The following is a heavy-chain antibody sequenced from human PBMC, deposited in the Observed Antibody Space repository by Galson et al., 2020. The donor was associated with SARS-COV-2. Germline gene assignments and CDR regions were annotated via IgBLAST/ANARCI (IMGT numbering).Heavy chain of an antibody. CDR2: INPNSGGT. CDR1: GYTFTGYY. V-gene: IGHV1-2*04. CDR3: ARDRYYDSRDAFDI. J-gene: IGHJ3*02. Sequence: ASVKVSCKASGYTFTGYYMHWVRQAPGQGLEWMGWINPNSGGTHYAQKFQGWVTMTRDTSISTAYMELSRLRSDDTAVYYCARDRYYDSRDAFDIWGQGTMVTVSS. D-gene: IGHD3-22*01.